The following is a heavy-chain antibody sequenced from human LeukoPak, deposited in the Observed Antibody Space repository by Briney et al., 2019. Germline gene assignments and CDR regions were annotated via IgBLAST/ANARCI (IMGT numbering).Heavy chain of an antibody. CDR2: ISWDGGST. D-gene: IGHD5-18*01. CDR1: GFTFDDYA. Sequence: GSLRLSCAASGFTFDDYAMHWVRQAPGKGLEWLSLISWDGGSTYYADSVKGRFTISRDNSKNSLYLQMNSLRAEDTALYYCAKGVTAMTNYYMDVWGKGATVTVSS. V-gene: IGHV3-43D*03. CDR3: AKGVTAMTNYYMDV. J-gene: IGHJ6*03.